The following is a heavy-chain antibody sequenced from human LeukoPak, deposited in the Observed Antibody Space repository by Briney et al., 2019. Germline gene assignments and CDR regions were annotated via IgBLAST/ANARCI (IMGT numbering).Heavy chain of an antibody. CDR3: ARVKYTTRPFDY. CDR1: GGSIGSGDYY. J-gene: IGHJ4*02. V-gene: IGHV4-30-4*08. D-gene: IGHD1-1*01. CDR2: IYYSGST. Sequence: PSETRSLTCTVSGGSIGSGDYYWSWIRQPPGKGLEWIGYIYYSGSTYYNPSLKSRLTISVDTSKNQFSLKLSSVTAADTAVYYCARVKYTTRPFDYWGQGTLVTVSS.